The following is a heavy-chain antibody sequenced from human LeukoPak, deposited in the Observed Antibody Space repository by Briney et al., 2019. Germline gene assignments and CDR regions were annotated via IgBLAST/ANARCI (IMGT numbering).Heavy chain of an antibody. D-gene: IGHD1-14*01. Sequence: PSETLSLTCAVYGGSFSGYYWSWIRQPPGKGLEWIGEINHSGSTNYNPSLKSRVTISVDTSKNQFSLKLSSVTAADTAVYYCARGRIGYFQHWGQGTLVTVSS. CDR3: ARGRIGYFQH. V-gene: IGHV4-34*01. CDR2: INHSGST. CDR1: GGSFSGYY. J-gene: IGHJ1*01.